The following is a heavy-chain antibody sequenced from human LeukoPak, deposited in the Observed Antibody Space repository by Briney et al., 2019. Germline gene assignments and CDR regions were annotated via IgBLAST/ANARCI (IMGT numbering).Heavy chain of an antibody. V-gene: IGHV1-69*13. D-gene: IGHD6-19*01. CDR3: ATDRGAVAGTPPSFDY. J-gene: IGHJ4*02. CDR2: IIPLFGTT. CDR1: GYTFTSYG. Sequence: SVKVSCKASGYTFTSYGISWVRQAPGQGLEWMGGIIPLFGTTNYAQKFQGRVTVTADESTSTAYMELSSLRSEDTAVYYCATDRGAVAGTPPSFDYWGQGTLVTVSS.